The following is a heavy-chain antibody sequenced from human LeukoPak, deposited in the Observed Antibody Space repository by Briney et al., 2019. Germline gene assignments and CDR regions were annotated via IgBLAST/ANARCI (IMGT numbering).Heavy chain of an antibody. J-gene: IGHJ4*02. D-gene: IGHD3-16*01. Sequence: SETLSLTCAVYGGSFSGYYWSWIRQPPGKGLEWIGDINHIGSTNNDPSLKSRVTISVDTSKNQYSLKLSSVTAADTAVYYCARGRPTGGVDYWGQGTLVTVSS. CDR2: INHIGST. CDR1: GGSFSGYY. V-gene: IGHV4-34*01. CDR3: ARGRPTGGVDY.